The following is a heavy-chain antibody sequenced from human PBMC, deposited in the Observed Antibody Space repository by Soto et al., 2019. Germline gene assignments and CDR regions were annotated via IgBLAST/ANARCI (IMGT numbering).Heavy chain of an antibody. CDR3: AKFQVLVGAATFQH. CDR1: GFTVSSNY. J-gene: IGHJ1*01. Sequence: GGSLRLSCAASGFTVSSNYMSWVRQAPGKGLEWVSAISGSGVSTYYADSVKGRFTISRDNSKNTLYLQMNSLRAEDTAVYYCAKFQVLVGAATFQHWGQGTLVTVSS. D-gene: IGHD1-26*01. CDR2: ISGSGVST. V-gene: IGHV3-23*01.